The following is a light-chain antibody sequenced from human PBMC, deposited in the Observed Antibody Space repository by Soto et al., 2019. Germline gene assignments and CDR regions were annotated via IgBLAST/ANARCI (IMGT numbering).Light chain of an antibody. CDR1: QSVSSH. V-gene: IGKV3-11*01. J-gene: IGKJ1*01. CDR2: DAS. Sequence: EIVMTQSPATLSVSRGEGATLSCRASQSVSSHLVWYQQKPGQAPRLLISDASNRATGIPARFSASGSGTDFTLTISDVQPEDFALYYCHQRQSWPRTLGQGTKVDI. CDR3: HQRQSWPRT.